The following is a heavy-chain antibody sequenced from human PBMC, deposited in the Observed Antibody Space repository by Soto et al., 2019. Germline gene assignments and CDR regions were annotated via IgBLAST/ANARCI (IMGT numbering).Heavy chain of an antibody. CDR3: ARDRETTVTLYYYYYGMDV. Sequence: ASLKVSCKASGYTFTSYAMHWVRQGPGQRLEWMGWINAGNGNTKYSQKFQGRVTITRDTSASTAYMELSSLRSEDTAVYYCARDRETTVTLYYYYYGMDVWGQGTTVTVSS. V-gene: IGHV1-3*01. D-gene: IGHD4-17*01. J-gene: IGHJ6*02. CDR2: INAGNGNT. CDR1: GYTFTSYA.